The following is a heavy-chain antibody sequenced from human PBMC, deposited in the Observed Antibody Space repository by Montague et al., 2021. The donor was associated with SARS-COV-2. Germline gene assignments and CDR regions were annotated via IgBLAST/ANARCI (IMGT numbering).Heavy chain of an antibody. CDR1: GFTFSSYA. Sequence: SLRLSCAASGFTFSSYAMHWVRQAPGEGLEWVAVISYDGINKYYAYSVKGRFTISRDNSKNTLYLQMNSLRAEDTAVYYCARDPDYGDSVGIDYWGQGTLVTVSS. CDR3: ARDPDYGDSVGIDY. J-gene: IGHJ4*02. D-gene: IGHD4-17*01. CDR2: ISYDGINK. V-gene: IGHV3-30-3*01.